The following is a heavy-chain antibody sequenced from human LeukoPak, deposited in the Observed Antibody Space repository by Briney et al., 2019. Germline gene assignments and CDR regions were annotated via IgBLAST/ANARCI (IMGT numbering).Heavy chain of an antibody. CDR2: INSDGSST. J-gene: IGHJ4*02. Sequence: QPGGSLRLPCAASGFTFSSYWMHWVRQAPGKGLVWVSRINSDGSSTSYADSVKGRFTISRDNAKNTLYLQMNTLRAEDTAVYYCVSIPGDWGQGILVTVSS. V-gene: IGHV3-74*01. CDR1: GFTFSSYW. CDR3: VSIPGD. D-gene: IGHD7-27*01.